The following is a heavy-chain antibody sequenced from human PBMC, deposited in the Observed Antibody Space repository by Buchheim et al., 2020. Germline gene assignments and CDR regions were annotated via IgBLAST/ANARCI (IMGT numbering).Heavy chain of an antibody. CDR3: ARVRASGWYFFDF. D-gene: IGHD6-19*01. Sequence: QVQLQESGPRLVKPSETLSLTCTVSGGSISGYYWSWIRQPPEKGLEWIGYVSYSGTTVYEPSLERRVTISVDTPHKQFSLTLTSATAADTAVYYCARVRASGWYFFDFLGQGTL. J-gene: IGHJ4*02. CDR1: GGSISGYY. V-gene: IGHV4-59*01. CDR2: VSYSGTT.